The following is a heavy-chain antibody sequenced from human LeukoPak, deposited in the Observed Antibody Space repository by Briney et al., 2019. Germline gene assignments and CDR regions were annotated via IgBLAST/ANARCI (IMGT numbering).Heavy chain of an antibody. D-gene: IGHD3-22*01. J-gene: IGHJ4*02. CDR3: AKDSFAEVGYYDSSGYRLPGGY. CDR2: ISYDGSNK. V-gene: IGHV3-30*18. CDR1: GFTFSSYG. Sequence: GRSLRLSCAASGFTFSSYGMHWVRQAPGKGLEWVAVISYDGSNKYYADSVKGRFTISRDSSKNTLYLQMNSLRAEDTAVYYCAKDSFAEVGYYDSSGYRLPGGYWGQGTLVTVSS.